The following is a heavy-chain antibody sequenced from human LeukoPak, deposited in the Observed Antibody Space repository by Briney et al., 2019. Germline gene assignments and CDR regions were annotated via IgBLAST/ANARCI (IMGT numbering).Heavy chain of an antibody. J-gene: IGHJ4*02. V-gene: IGHV3-11*04. CDR1: GFTFSDYY. D-gene: IGHD6-13*01. CDR2: ISSSGSTI. Sequence: PGGSLRLSCAASGFTFSDYYMSWIRQAPGKGLEWVSYISSSGSTIYYADSVKGRFTISRDNSKNTLYLQMNSLRAEDTAVYYCARDLVPIAAAGPGQNDYWGQGTLVTVSS. CDR3: ARDLVPIAAAGPGQNDY.